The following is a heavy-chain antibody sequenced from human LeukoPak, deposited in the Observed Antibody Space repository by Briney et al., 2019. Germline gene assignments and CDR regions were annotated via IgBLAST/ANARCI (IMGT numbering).Heavy chain of an antibody. D-gene: IGHD3-16*01. J-gene: IGHJ6*02. Sequence: GGSLRLSCVASGFTFSSDAMSWVRQAPGKGLEWVASINHNGNVNYYVDSVKGRFTISRDNAKNSLYLQMSNLRAEDTAVYFCARGGGLDVWGQGATVTVSS. CDR2: INHNGNVN. CDR1: GFTFSSDA. CDR3: ARGGGLDV. V-gene: IGHV3-7*03.